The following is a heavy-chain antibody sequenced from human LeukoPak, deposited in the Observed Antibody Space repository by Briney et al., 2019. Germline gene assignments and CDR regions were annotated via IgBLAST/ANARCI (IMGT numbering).Heavy chain of an antibody. CDR1: VGSFTNYH. D-gene: IGHD1-1*01. Sequence: SETLSLTCAVYVGSFTNYHWSWIRQPPGKGLEWIGEINHSGHTKYSPSLKSRVTISADTAKNQFSLKMTSLTAADTAVYYCARCTDNYYYYYMDVWGKGTTVTVSS. CDR3: ARCTDNYYYYYMDV. J-gene: IGHJ6*03. CDR2: INHSGHT. V-gene: IGHV4-34*01.